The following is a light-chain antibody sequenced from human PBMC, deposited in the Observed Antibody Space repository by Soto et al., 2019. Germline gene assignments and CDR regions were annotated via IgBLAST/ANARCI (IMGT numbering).Light chain of an antibody. Sequence: DIQMTQSPSSLSASLGDRVTITCRASQTISDFLNWYQHKPGKAPKLLIYAASSLQGGVPSRFSGSGSGTDFTFTISSLQPEDIATYYCQQYDNLPLTFGQGTRLEIK. V-gene: IGKV1-33*01. CDR1: QTISDF. J-gene: IGKJ5*01. CDR3: QQYDNLPLT. CDR2: AAS.